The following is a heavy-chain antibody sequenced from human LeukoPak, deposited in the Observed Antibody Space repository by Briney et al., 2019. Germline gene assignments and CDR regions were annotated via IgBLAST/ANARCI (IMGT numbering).Heavy chain of an antibody. Sequence: RASVKVSCKASGYTFSNYGISWVRQAPGQGVEWMGWISSYIGAANYTQKLQGRVTMTTDTSTSTAYMELRSLRSDDTAVYYCARIPRIMIIVITWGGDAFDIWGQGTMVTVSS. V-gene: IGHV1-18*01. CDR1: GYTFSNYG. J-gene: IGHJ3*02. CDR3: ARIPRIMIIVITWGGDAFDI. CDR2: ISSYIGAA. D-gene: IGHD3-22*01.